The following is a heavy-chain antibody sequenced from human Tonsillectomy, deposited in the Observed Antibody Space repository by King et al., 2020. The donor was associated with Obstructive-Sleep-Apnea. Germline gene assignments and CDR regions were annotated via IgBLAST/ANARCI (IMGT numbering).Heavy chain of an antibody. CDR1: GFNFDDYA. D-gene: IGHD6-19*01. CDR2: ISWNSGTI. J-gene: IGHJ6*02. Sequence: VQLVESGGGLVQPGRSLRLSCAASGFNFDDYAMHWVRQAPGKGLEWVSGISWNSGTIGYADSVKGRFTISRANAKNSLYLQMSSLRAVDTAFYYCAKRFAVAGSYGMDVWGQGTTVTVSS. CDR3: AKRFAVAGSYGMDV. V-gene: IGHV3-9*01.